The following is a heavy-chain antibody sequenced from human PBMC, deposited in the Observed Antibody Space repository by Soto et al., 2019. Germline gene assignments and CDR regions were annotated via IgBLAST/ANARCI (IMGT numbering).Heavy chain of an antibody. CDR2: IKPDGSDR. D-gene: IGHD6-19*01. CDR3: ERVEYDNGWIFDY. Sequence: GGSLRLSCAASGFTFGSYWMSWVRQAPGKGLEWVVNIKPDGSDRYYVDSVKGRFTISRDNAKNSLYLQMNSLRAEDKAVYFRERVEYDNGWIFDYWGQGSLVTVSS. J-gene: IGHJ4*01. V-gene: IGHV3-7*01. CDR1: GFTFGSYW.